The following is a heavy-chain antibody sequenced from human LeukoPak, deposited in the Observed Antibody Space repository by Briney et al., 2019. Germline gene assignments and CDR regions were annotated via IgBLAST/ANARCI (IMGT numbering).Heavy chain of an antibody. D-gene: IGHD3-22*01. CDR3: AREAYYYDSSGYYYFDY. CDR1: GFTVSSNY. CDR2: IYSGGST. J-gene: IGHJ4*02. Sequence: GGSLRLSCAASGFTVSSNYMSWVRPAPGKGLEWVSVIYSGGSTYYADSVKGRFTISRDNSKNTLYLQMNSLRAEDTAVYYCAREAYYYDSSGYYYFDYWGQGTLVTVSS. V-gene: IGHV3-66*01.